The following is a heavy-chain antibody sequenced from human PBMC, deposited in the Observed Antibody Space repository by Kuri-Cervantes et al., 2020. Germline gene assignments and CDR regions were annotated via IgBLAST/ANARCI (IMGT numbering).Heavy chain of an antibody. CDR1: GGSISSSSYY. Sequence: SETLSLTCAVSGGSISSSSYYWGWIRQPPGKGLEWIGSIYYSGSTYYNPSLKSRVTISVDTSKNQFSLKLSSVTAADTAVYYCARDGGIIAVAGTFPFDYWGQGTLVTVSS. J-gene: IGHJ4*02. V-gene: IGHV4-39*07. CDR2: IYYSGST. CDR3: ARDGGIIAVAGTFPFDY. D-gene: IGHD6-19*01.